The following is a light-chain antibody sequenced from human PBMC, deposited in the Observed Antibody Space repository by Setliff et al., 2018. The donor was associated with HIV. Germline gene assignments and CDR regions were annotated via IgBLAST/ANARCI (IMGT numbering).Light chain of an antibody. V-gene: IGLV2-11*01. CDR2: AVT. CDR3: CTSGGSYTLL. J-gene: IGLJ3*02. Sequence: QSALTQPLSVSGSPGQSVTMSCTGTSSDIGAHDCVSWYQQHPGQAPKLIIYAVTKRPSGVPDRFSGSKSGNTASLTISGLQAEDECDYYCCTSGGSYTLLFGGGTKGTVL. CDR1: SSDIGAHDC.